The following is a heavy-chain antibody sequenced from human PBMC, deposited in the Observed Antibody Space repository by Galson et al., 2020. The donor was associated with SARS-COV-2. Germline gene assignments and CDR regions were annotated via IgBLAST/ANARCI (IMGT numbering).Heavy chain of an antibody. J-gene: IGHJ6*02. V-gene: IGHV3-21*01. CDR3: ARDEGKRGYNYGRLYYGMDV. CDR2: ISTSSNYT. D-gene: IGHD5-18*01. Sequence: GESLKISCAASGFPFSPYSMNWVRLAPGKGLEWVSSISTSSNYTYYVDSVKGRFSISRDNPRNSLYLQMNSLRAEDTAVYYCARDEGKRGYNYGRLYYGMDVWGQGTTVTVCS. CDR1: GFPFSPYS.